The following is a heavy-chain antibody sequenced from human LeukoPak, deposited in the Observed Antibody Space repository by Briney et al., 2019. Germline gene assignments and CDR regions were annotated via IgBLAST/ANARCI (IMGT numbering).Heavy chain of an antibody. CDR1: GGSISSYY. J-gene: IGHJ3*02. D-gene: IGHD6-19*01. CDR3: ARLYSSGWYPDAFDI. V-gene: IGHV4-59*08. CDR2: IYYSGST. Sequence: SETLSLTCTVSGGSISSYYWSWIRQPPGKGLEWIGYIYYSGSTNYNPSLKSRVTISVDTSKNQFSLKLSSVTAADTAVYYCARLYSSGWYPDAFDIWGQGTMVTVSS.